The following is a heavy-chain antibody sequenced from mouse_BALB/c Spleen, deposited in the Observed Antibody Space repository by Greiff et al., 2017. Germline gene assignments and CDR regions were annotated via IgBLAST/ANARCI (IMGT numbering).Heavy chain of an antibody. V-gene: IGHV5-6-5*01. Sequence: EVMLVESGGGLVKPGGSLKLSCAASGFTFSSYAMSWVRQTPEKRLAWVASISSGGSTYYPDSVKGRFTISRDNARNILYLQMSSLRSEDTAVYFCAREVQHYALDCWGQGTSVTVSA. D-gene: IGHD2-14*01. CDR2: ISSGGST. CDR1: GFTFSSYA. J-gene: IGHJ4*01. CDR3: AREVQHYALDC.